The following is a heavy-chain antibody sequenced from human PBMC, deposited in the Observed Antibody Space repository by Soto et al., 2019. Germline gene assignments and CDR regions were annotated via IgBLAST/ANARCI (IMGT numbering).Heavy chain of an antibody. V-gene: IGHV1-18*01. Sequence: QVQLVQSGAEVKKPGASVKVSCKASGYTFTSYGISWVRQAPGQGLEWMGWISAYNGNTNYAQKPQCRVTMTIYTSTSTAYMELRSLRSDDTAVYYCARQGDYYYYYGMDVWGQGTTVTVSS. CDR2: ISAYNGNT. CDR1: GYTFTSYG. D-gene: IGHD2-21*02. CDR3: ARQGDYYYYYGMDV. J-gene: IGHJ6*02.